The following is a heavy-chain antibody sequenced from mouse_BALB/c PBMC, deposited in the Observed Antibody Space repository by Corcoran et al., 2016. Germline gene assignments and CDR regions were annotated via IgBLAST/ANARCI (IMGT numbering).Heavy chain of an antibody. CDR3: ARKCYEGHYYAMDY. CDR1: GYSFTGYT. D-gene: IGHD1-1*01. CDR2: INPYNGGT. J-gene: IGHJ4*01. Sequence: EVQLQQSGPELVKPGASMKISCKASGYSFTGYTMNWVKQSHGKNLEWIGLINPYNGGTSYNQKFKGKATLTVDKSSSPAYMELLSLTSEDSAVYYCARKCYEGHYYAMDYWGQGTSVTVSS. V-gene: IGHV1-18*01.